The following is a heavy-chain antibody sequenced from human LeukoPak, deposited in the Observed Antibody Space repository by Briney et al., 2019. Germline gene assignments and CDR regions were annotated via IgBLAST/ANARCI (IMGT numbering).Heavy chain of an antibody. CDR1: GGSISSSYYY. J-gene: IGHJ4*02. V-gene: IGHV4-39*01. D-gene: IGHD3-16*02. CDR2: IYSSGST. Sequence: SETLSLTCTVSGGSISSSYYYWGWIRQPPGKGLEWIGSIYSSGSTYYNPSLKSRVTISVDTSKNQFSLKLTSVTAADTAVYYCARGRTFGGVIVSDFDYWGQGTLVTVSS. CDR3: ARGRTFGGVIVSDFDY.